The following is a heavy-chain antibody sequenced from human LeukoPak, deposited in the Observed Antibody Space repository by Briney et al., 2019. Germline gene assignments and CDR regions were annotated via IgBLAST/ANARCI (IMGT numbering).Heavy chain of an antibody. V-gene: IGHV4-39*07. D-gene: IGHD6-6*01. Sequence: PSETLSLTCTVSGGSISSSYYYWGWIRQPPGKGLEWIGSIYYSGSTYYNPSLKSRVTISVDTSKNQFSLKLSSVTAADTAVYYCARAGEGAARPFYFDYWGQGTLVTVSS. CDR1: GGSISSSYYY. CDR2: IYYSGST. J-gene: IGHJ4*02. CDR3: ARAGEGAARPFYFDY.